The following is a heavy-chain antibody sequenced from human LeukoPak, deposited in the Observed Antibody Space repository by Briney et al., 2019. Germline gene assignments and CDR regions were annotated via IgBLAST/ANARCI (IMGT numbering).Heavy chain of an antibody. CDR1: GDSISSSSYF. J-gene: IGHJ4*02. D-gene: IGHD3-10*01. CDR2: IYFSGRT. V-gene: IGHV4-39*07. Sequence: SETLSLTCNVSGDSISSSSYFWGWIRQPPGKGLGWIGSIYFSGRTYYNMSLKSRVIISIDTSKNQFSLKVNSVTAADTAVYYCARDNPYGSGTDYWGQGSLVTVSS. CDR3: ARDNPYGSGTDY.